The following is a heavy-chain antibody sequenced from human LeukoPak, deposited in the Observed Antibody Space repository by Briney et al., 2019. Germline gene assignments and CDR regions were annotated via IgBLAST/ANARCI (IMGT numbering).Heavy chain of an antibody. Sequence: PGRSLRLSCAASGFTFDDYAMHWVRQVPGKGLEWVSDISWNSASVGYADSVKGRFAISRDNAKNSLYLQMNSLRPEDTALYYCARGSGSFFYYNGMDVWGQGTTVTVSS. CDR1: GFTFDDYA. CDR3: ARGSGSFFYYNGMDV. V-gene: IGHV3-9*01. D-gene: IGHD1-26*01. CDR2: ISWNSASV. J-gene: IGHJ6*02.